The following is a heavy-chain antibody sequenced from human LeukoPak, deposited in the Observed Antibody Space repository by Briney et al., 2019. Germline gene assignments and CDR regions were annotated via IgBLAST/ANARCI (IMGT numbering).Heavy chain of an antibody. CDR3: ARVRSYKGYYFDY. CDR2: MNPNSGNT. CDR1: GYTFTSYD. J-gene: IGHJ4*02. D-gene: IGHD3-10*01. Sequence: ASVKVSCKASGYTFTSYDINWVRQATGQGLEWMGWMNPNSGNTGYAQKFQGRVTMTRDTSISTAYMELSRLRSDDTAVYYCARVRSYKGYYFDYWGQGTLVTVSS. V-gene: IGHV1-8*01.